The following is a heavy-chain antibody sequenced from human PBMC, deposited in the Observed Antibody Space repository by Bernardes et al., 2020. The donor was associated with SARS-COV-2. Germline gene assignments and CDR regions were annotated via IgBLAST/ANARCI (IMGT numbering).Heavy chain of an antibody. V-gene: IGHV4-61*02. D-gene: IGHD4-17*01. Sequence: SETLSLTCTVSGDCLSSGDYYCSWIRQPAGKGLEYIGRFHTRGSTKYNPSHESRVTISLDTSKNQFSLKLTSVTAADTAVYFCALTTVVPWAFDIWGQGTMVTVSS. J-gene: IGHJ3*02. CDR2: FHTRGST. CDR3: ALTTVVPWAFDI. CDR1: GDCLSSGDYY.